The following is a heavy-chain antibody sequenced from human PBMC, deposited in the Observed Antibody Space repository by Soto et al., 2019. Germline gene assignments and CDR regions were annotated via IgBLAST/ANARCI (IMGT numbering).Heavy chain of an antibody. CDR1: GYTFTSYG. D-gene: IGHD1-20*01. CDR2: ISAYNGNT. V-gene: IGHV1-18*01. CDR3: ARVRGIVTGTDFDY. J-gene: IGHJ4*02. Sequence: ASVKVSCRASGYTFTSYGISWVRQAPGQGLEWMGWISAYNGNTNYAQKLQGRVTMTTDTSTSTAYMELRSLRSDDTAVYYCARVRGIVTGTDFDYWGQGTLVTVSS.